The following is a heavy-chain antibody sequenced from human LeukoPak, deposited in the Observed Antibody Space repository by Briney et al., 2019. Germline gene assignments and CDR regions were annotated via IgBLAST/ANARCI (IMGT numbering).Heavy chain of an antibody. D-gene: IGHD6-13*01. V-gene: IGHV3-9*01. Sequence: GGSLRLSCAASGFTFDDYAMHWVRQAPGKGLEWVSGISWNSGSIGYADSVKGRFTISRDNAKNSLYLQMNSLRAEDTAVYYCARETIAADGKGFDPWGQGTLVTVSS. CDR2: ISWNSGSI. J-gene: IGHJ5*02. CDR3: ARETIAADGKGFDP. CDR1: GFTFDDYA.